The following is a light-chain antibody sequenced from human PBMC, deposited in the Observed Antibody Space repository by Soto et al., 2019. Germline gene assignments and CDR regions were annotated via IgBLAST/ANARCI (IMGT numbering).Light chain of an antibody. V-gene: IGKV2-30*01. CDR3: MQGTHWPGT. CDR2: RVS. Sequence: DVVMTQSPLSLPVTLGQPASISCRSSQSLVYSDGNTYLTWFQQRPGQSPRRLIYRVSSRDSGVPDRFSGSGSGTDFTLKISRVEAEDVGLYYCMQGTHWPGTFGQGTKVEIK. J-gene: IGKJ1*01. CDR1: QSLVYSDGNTY.